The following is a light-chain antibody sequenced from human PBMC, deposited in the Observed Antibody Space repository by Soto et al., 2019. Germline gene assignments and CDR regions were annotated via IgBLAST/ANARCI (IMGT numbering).Light chain of an antibody. V-gene: IGKV3-15*01. CDR2: GAS. J-gene: IGKJ2*01. Sequence: EIVMTQSPATLSVSPGERATLSCRASQSVSSNLAWYQQRPGQAPRLLIYGASTRATGIPARFSGSGSGTEFTLTISGLQSEVFAVYYCQQYNNCPYTFGQGAKLEIK. CDR1: QSVSSN. CDR3: QQYNNCPYT.